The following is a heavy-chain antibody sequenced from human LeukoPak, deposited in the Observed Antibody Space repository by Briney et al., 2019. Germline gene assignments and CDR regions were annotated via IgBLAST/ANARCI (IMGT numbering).Heavy chain of an antibody. Sequence: PGGSLRLSCAASGFTFSSYSMNWVRQAPGKGLEWVSYISSSSSTIYYADSVKGRFTISRDNAKNSLYLQMNSLRAEDTAVYYCARDGIAVNGAFDIWGQGTMVTVSS. CDR3: ARDGIAVNGAFDI. CDR2: ISSSSSTI. CDR1: GFTFSSYS. J-gene: IGHJ3*02. V-gene: IGHV3-48*01. D-gene: IGHD6-19*01.